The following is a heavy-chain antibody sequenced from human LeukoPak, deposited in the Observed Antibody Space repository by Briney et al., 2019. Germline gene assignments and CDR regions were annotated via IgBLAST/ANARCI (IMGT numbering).Heavy chain of an antibody. Sequence: GASVKVSCKASGYTFTGYFMHWVRQAPGQGLEWMGRINPNSGGTDYAQKFQGRVTMTRDTSINTAYMELSRLGSDDTAVYYCAREFNNNWPFDYWGQGTLVTVSS. J-gene: IGHJ4*02. CDR3: AREFNNNWPFDY. D-gene: IGHD1-1*01. CDR1: GYTFTGYF. V-gene: IGHV1-2*06. CDR2: INPNSGGT.